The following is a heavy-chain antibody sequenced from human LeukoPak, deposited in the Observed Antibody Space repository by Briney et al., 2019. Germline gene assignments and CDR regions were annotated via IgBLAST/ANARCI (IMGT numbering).Heavy chain of an antibody. D-gene: IGHD4-23*01. CDR1: GFTFSSYA. CDR2: ISSNGGST. Sequence: GGSLRLSCAASGFTFSSYAMHWVRQAPGKGREYVSAISSNGGSTYYANSVKGRFTISRDNSKNTLYLQMGSLRAEDMAVYYCARSNGGNSGGTFWYWGQGTLVTVSS. J-gene: IGHJ4*02. CDR3: ARSNGGNSGGTFWY. V-gene: IGHV3-64*01.